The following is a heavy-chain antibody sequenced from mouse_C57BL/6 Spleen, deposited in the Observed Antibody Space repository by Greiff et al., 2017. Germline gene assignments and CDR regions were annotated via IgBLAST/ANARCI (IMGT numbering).Heavy chain of an antibody. Sequence: VQLQQSGPELVKPGASVKMSCKASGYTFTDYNMHWVKQSHGKSLEWIGYINPNNGGTSYNQKFNGKATLTVNKSSSTAYIELRSLTSEDSAVYYCARSNYSPRAWFAYWGQGTLVTVSA. CDR1: GYTFTDYN. CDR3: ARSNYSPRAWFAY. D-gene: IGHD2-12*01. J-gene: IGHJ3*01. CDR2: INPNNGGT. V-gene: IGHV1-22*01.